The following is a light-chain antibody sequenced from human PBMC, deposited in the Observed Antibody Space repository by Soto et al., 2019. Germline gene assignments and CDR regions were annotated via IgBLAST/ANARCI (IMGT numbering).Light chain of an antibody. CDR1: SSDVGGHNY. CDR2: EVS. J-gene: IGLJ2*01. Sequence: QSALTQPASVSGSPGQSITISCTGTSSDVGGHNYVSWYQQHPGKAPKLMIYEVSNRPSGVSNRFSGSKSGNTASLTISGLQAEDEADYYCSSYTSSSTPVVFGGGTKLTVL. CDR3: SSYTSSSTPVV. V-gene: IGLV2-14*01.